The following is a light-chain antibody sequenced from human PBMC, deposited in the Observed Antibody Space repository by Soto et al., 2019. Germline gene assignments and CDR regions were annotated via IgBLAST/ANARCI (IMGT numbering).Light chain of an antibody. CDR3: QSYDSSLSGCV. Sequence: QSVLPQPPSASGAPGQRVTISCTGSSSNIGAGYDVHWYQQLPGTAPKLLIYGNSNRPSGVPDRFSGSKSGTSASLAITGLQAEDEADYYCQSYDSSLSGCVFGTGTKVTVL. V-gene: IGLV1-40*01. CDR1: SSNIGAGYD. J-gene: IGLJ1*01. CDR2: GNS.